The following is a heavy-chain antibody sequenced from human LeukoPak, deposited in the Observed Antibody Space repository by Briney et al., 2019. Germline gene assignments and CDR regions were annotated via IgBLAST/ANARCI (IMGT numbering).Heavy chain of an antibody. CDR2: ISYDGSNK. CDR1: GFTLSSYA. CDR3: ARDGYYYDSDAFDI. J-gene: IGHJ3*02. Sequence: GGSLRLSCAASGFTLSSYAMHWVRQAPGKGLEWVAVISYDGSNKYYADSVKGRFTISRDNSKNTLYLQMNSLRAEDTAVYYCARDGYYYDSDAFDIWGQGTMVTVSS. D-gene: IGHD3-22*01. V-gene: IGHV3-30-3*01.